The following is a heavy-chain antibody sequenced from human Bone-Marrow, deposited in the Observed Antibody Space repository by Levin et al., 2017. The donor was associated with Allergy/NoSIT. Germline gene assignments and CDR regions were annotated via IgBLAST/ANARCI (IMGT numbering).Heavy chain of an antibody. Sequence: SETLSLTCSVSGDSMRSYYWSWIRQPPGKGLEWIGYIDDSGSTTYNPSLKSRVTMSVETSNKKFSLRRNSVTAADTAVYYCARRGTYYDANGYYRAFDYWGQGTLVTVSS. D-gene: IGHD3-22*01. V-gene: IGHV4-59*08. CDR1: GDSMRSYY. J-gene: IGHJ4*02. CDR3: ARRGTYYDANGYYRAFDY. CDR2: IDDSGST.